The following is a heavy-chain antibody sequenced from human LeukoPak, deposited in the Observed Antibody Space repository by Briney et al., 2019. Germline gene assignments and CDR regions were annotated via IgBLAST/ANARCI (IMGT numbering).Heavy chain of an antibody. CDR2: ISSSSSTI. D-gene: IGHD6-13*01. J-gene: IGHJ4*02. Sequence: GGSLRLSCAASGFTFSSYSMHWVRQAPGKGLEWVSYISSSSSTIYYADSVKGRFTISRDNAKNSLYLQMNSLRDEDTAVYYCARSSIAAAGKGFDYWGQGTLVTVSS. CDR3: ARSSIAAAGKGFDY. V-gene: IGHV3-48*02. CDR1: GFTFSSYS.